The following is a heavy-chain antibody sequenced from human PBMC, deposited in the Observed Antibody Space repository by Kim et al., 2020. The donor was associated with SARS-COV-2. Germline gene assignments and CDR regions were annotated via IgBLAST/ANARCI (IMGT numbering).Heavy chain of an antibody. D-gene: IGHD3-22*01. V-gene: IGHV3-33*01. CDR2: IWYDGSNK. J-gene: IGHJ4*02. CDR3: ARMPGYYSFDY. CDR1: GFTFSSYG. Sequence: GGSLRLSCAASGFTFSSYGMHWVRQAPGKGLEWVAVIWYDGSNKYYADSVKGRFTISRDNSKNTLYLQMNSRRAEDTAVYYCARMPGYYSFDYWGQGTLVTVSS.